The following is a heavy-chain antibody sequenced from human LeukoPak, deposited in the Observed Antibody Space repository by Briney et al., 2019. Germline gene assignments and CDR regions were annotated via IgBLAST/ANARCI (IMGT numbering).Heavy chain of an antibody. D-gene: IGHD5-24*01. CDR3: ASMMAPR. CDR1: GGSFSGYY. V-gene: IGHV4-34*01. J-gene: IGHJ4*02. CDR2: INHSGST. Sequence: SETLSLTCAVYGGSFSGYYWSWIRQPPGKGLEWIGEINHSGSTNYNPSLKSRVTISVDTSKNQFSLKLSSVTAADTAVYYCASMMAPRWGQGTLVAVSS.